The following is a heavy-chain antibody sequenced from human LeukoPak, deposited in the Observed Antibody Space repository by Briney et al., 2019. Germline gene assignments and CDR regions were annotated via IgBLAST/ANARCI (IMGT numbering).Heavy chain of an antibody. CDR1: GYTFTGNY. V-gene: IGHV1-2*06. CDR2: INPNSAGA. Sequence: ASVKVSCKASGYTFTGNYIHWVRQAPGQGLEWMGRINPNSAGANFAQKFQGRVTMTRDTSINTVYMESSNMRSDDTAVYNCVRGGSNYRHSLSGDDDYWGQGTLVTVSS. J-gene: IGHJ4*02. CDR3: VRGGSNYRHSLSGDDDY. D-gene: IGHD1-26*01.